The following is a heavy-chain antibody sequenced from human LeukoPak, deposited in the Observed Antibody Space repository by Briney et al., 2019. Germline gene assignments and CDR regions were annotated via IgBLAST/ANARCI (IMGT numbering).Heavy chain of an antibody. Sequence: SGPTRVKPTQTLTLTCTFSGFSLSTRGVGVCWIRQPPGKALEWLALIYWDDDERYSPALKSRLTITKDTSKNQVVLTLTNMASVDTATYYCARLNVEVVLDYWGQGTLVTVSS. CDR1: GFSLSTRGVG. V-gene: IGHV2-5*02. D-gene: IGHD2-15*01. J-gene: IGHJ4*02. CDR3: ARLNVEVVLDY. CDR2: IYWDDDE.